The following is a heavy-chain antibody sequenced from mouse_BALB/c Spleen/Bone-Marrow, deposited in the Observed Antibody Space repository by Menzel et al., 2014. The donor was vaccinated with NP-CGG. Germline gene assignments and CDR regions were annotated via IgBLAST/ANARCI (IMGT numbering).Heavy chain of an antibody. CDR3: ARSGVCGYYF. CDR1: GFTFSSYA. Sequence: VQLKESGGGLVKPRGSLKLSCAASGFTFSSYAMSWVRQTPEKRLEWVATISSGGSYTYYPDSVKGRFTISRDNAKNTLYLQMSSLRSEDTAMYYCARSGVCGYYFGGQGTTLTVSS. J-gene: IGHJ2*01. CDR2: ISSGGSYT. D-gene: IGHD2-3*01. V-gene: IGHV5-9-3*01.